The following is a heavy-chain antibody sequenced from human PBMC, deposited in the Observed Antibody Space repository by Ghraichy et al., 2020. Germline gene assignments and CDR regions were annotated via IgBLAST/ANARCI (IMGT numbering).Heavy chain of an antibody. CDR3: ARAVVVPAALIPTCFDY. CDR1: GGSISSGGYY. J-gene: IGHJ4*02. D-gene: IGHD2-2*01. V-gene: IGHV4-31*03. Sequence: SETLSLTCTVSGGSISSGGYYWSWIRQHPGKGLEWIGYIYYSGSTYYNPSLKSRVTISVDTSKNQFSLKLSSVTAADTAVYYCARAVVVPAALIPTCFDYWGQGTLVTVSS. CDR2: IYYSGST.